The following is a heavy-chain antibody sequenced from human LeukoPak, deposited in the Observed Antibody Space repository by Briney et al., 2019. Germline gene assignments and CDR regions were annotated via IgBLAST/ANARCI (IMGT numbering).Heavy chain of an antibody. J-gene: IGHJ4*02. CDR3: ARRWKWELPRPDEYYFDY. CDR1: GYTFTSYY. D-gene: IGHD1-26*01. Sequence: GASVKVSCKASGYTFTSYYMHWVRQAPGQGLEWMGIINPSGGSTSYAQKFQGRVTMTRDTSTSTVYMELSSLRSEDTAVYYCARRWKWELPRPDEYYFDYWGQGTLVTVSS. CDR2: INPSGGST. V-gene: IGHV1-46*01.